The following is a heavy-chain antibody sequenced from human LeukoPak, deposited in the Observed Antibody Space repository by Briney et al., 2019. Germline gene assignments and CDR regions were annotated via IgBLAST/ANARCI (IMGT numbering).Heavy chain of an antibody. CDR1: GGSISSSNW. CDR3: ASLGSSSTEFDY. D-gene: IGHD6-6*01. Sequence: PSEALSLTCAVSGGSISSSNWWSWVRQPPGKWLEWIGEIYHSGSTNYNPSLKSRVTISVDKSKNQFSLKLSSVTAADTAVYYCASLGSSSTEFDYWGQGTLVTVSS. V-gene: IGHV4-4*02. CDR2: IYHSGST. J-gene: IGHJ4*02.